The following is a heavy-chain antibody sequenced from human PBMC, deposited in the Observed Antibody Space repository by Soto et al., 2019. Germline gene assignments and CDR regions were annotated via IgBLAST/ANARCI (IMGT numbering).Heavy chain of an antibody. CDR2: INAGNGNT. CDR1: GYTFTSYA. Sequence: QVQLVQSGAEVKKPGASVKVSCKAYGYTFTSYAMHWVRQAPGQRLEWMGWINAGNGNTKYSQKFQGRVTITRDTSASTADMELSSLRSEDTAVYYCARDQDHDYYDSSGYYYWGQGTLVTVSS. CDR3: ARDQDHDYYDSSGYYY. V-gene: IGHV1-3*01. J-gene: IGHJ4*02. D-gene: IGHD3-22*01.